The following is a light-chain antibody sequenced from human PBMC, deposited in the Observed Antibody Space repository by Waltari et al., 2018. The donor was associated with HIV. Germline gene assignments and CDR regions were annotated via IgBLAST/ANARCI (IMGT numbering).Light chain of an antibody. CDR2: DVS. V-gene: IGLV2-14*03. CDR1: SSDVGGYNY. CDR3: YSYTRSSTYV. J-gene: IGLJ1*01. Sequence: QSALTQPASVSGSPGQSITISCTGTSSDVGGYNYVSWYQQHPGKAPKPMIYDVSYRPSGVSKRCSGSKSGNTASLTISGLQAEDEADYYCYSYTRSSTYVFGTGTTVTVL.